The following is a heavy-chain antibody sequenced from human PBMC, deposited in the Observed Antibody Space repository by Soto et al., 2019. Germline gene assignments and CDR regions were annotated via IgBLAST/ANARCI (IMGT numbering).Heavy chain of an antibody. V-gene: IGHV4-39*01. CDR1: GGSISSSSYY. J-gene: IGHJ4*02. CDR3: ARRCSSTSCYDY. CDR2: IYYSGST. Sequence: QLQLQESGPGLVKPSETLSLTCTVSGGSISSSSYYWGXIXXXXXKGLEWIGSIYYSGSTYYNPSPKSRVTISVDTSKNQFSLKLSSVTAADTAVYYCARRCSSTSCYDYWGQGTLVTVSS. D-gene: IGHD2-2*01.